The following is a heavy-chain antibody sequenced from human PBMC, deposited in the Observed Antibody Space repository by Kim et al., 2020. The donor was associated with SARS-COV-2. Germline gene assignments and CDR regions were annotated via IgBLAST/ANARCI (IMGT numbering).Heavy chain of an antibody. Sequence: GGSLRLSCAASGFTFSSYAMNWVRQAPGKGLEWVSVICCSGGNKYYADSVKGRFTISRDNSKNTLYLQMNSLRAEDTAVYYCARDLLLGPPSYGMDVWGQGTTDTVSS. CDR1: GFTFSSYA. J-gene: IGHJ6*02. D-gene: IGHD1-26*01. V-gene: IGHV3-33*08. CDR2: ICCSGGNK. CDR3: ARDLLLGPPSYGMDV.